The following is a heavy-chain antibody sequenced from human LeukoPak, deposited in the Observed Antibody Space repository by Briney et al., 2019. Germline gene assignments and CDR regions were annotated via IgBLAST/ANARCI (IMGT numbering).Heavy chain of an antibody. Sequence: GGSLRLSCAASGFAFSVYEMYWVRQAPGKGLEWVSYISSSGGTRYYADSVKGRFTISRDNAKNSLYLQMNSLRAEDTAVYYCATLTVASSFALWRQGTLVTVSS. D-gene: IGHD6-19*01. V-gene: IGHV3-48*03. J-gene: IGHJ4*02. CDR3: ATLTVASSFAL. CDR1: GFAFSVYE. CDR2: ISSSGGTR.